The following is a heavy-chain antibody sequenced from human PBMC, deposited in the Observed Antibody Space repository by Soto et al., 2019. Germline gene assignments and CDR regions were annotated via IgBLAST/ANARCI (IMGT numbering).Heavy chain of an antibody. Sequence: GASVKVSCKASGGTFSSYTISWVRQAPGQGLEWMGRIIPILGIANYAQKFQGRVTITADKSMSTAYMELSSLRSEDTAVYYCARDIGLRSYYYGMDVWGQGTTVTVSS. CDR2: IIPILGIA. J-gene: IGHJ6*02. V-gene: IGHV1-69*04. CDR3: ARDIGLRSYYYGMDV. D-gene: IGHD3-10*01. CDR1: GGTFSSYT.